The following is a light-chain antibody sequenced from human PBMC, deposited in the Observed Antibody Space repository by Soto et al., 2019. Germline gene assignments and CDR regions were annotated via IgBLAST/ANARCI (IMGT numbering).Light chain of an antibody. V-gene: IGLV2-14*01. J-gene: IGLJ1*01. CDR3: SSYSAGTTNYV. CDR1: SSDIGLYNS. CDR2: VVS. Sequence: QSVLTQSTSVSGSPGQSITISCTGSSSDIGLYNSVAWYQQRPGRAPKLILYVVSSRPSGVSRRFSGSKSDNTASLTISGLQSEDEADYYCSSYSAGTTNYVFGTGTKVTVL.